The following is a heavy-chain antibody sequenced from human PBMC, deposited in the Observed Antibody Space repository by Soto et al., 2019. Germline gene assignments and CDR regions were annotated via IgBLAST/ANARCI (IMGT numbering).Heavy chain of an antibody. Sequence: SETLSLTCTVSGGSISSYYWSWIRQPPGKGLEWIGYIYYSGSTNYNPSLKSRVTISVDTSKNQFSLKLSSVTAADTAVYYCARDIPHNWNDAGWGFWFDPWGQGTLVTVSS. CDR2: IYYSGST. J-gene: IGHJ5*02. D-gene: IGHD1-20*01. V-gene: IGHV4-59*12. CDR1: GGSISSYY. CDR3: ARDIPHNWNDAGWGFWFDP.